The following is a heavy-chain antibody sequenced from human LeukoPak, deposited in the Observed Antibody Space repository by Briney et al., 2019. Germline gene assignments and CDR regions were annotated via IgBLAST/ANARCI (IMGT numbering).Heavy chain of an antibody. CDR1: GGSISSYY. J-gene: IGHJ4*02. Sequence: KPSETLSLTCTVSGGSISSYYWSWIRQPAGKGLEWIGRFYISGSTNYNPSLKSRVTMSVDTSKNQFSQRLNSVTAADTAVYYCARDFLLQSEGLFDYWGQGTLVTVSS. CDR2: FYISGST. V-gene: IGHV4-4*07. CDR3: ARDFLLQSEGLFDY. D-gene: IGHD4-11*01.